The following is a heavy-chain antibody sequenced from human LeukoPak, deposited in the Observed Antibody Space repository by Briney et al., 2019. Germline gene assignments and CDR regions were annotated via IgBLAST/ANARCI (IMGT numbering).Heavy chain of an antibody. CDR1: GFTFSSYG. V-gene: IGHV3-33*01. CDR3: ARGRRDYYDSSGYYSGHGMDV. D-gene: IGHD3-22*01. Sequence: GRSLRLSCAASGFTFSSYGMHWVRQAPGKGLEWVAVIWYDGSSKYYADSVKGRFTISRDNSKNTLYLQMNSLRAEDTAVYYCARGRRDYYDSSGYYSGHGMDVWGQGTTVTVSS. CDR2: IWYDGSSK. J-gene: IGHJ6*02.